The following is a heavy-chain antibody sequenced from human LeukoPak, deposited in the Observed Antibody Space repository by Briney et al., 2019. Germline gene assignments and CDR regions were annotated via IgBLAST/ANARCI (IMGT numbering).Heavy chain of an antibody. CDR3: TRRSDTAAGTSAVDY. CDR1: GFTFSGSA. CDR2: IRSKANSYAT. V-gene: IGHV3-73*01. D-gene: IGHD6-13*01. Sequence: GGSLRLYCAASGFTFSGSAMHWVRQASGKGLEWVGRIRSKANSYATAYAASVKGRFTISRDDSKNTAYLQMNSLKTEDTAVYYCTRRSDTAAGTSAVDYWGQGTLVTVSS. J-gene: IGHJ4*02.